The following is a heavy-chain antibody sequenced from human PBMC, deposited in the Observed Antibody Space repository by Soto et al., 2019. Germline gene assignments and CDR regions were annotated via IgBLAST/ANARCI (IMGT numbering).Heavy chain of an antibody. CDR1: GGSISSGGYS. CDR3: ARGPNHYDILSSPFDY. V-gene: IGHV4-30-2*01. D-gene: IGHD3-9*01. CDR2: IYHSGST. J-gene: IGHJ4*02. Sequence: SETLSLTCAVSGGSISSGGYSWSWIRQPPGKGLEWIGYIYHSGSTYYNPSLKSRVTISVDRSKNQFSLKLSSVTAADTAVYYCARGPNHYDILSSPFDYWGQGTLVTVSS.